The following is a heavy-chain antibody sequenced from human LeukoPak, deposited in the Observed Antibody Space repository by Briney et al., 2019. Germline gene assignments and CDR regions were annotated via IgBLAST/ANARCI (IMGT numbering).Heavy chain of an antibody. D-gene: IGHD5/OR15-5a*01. CDR1: GYSFTNYW. Sequence: GESLKISXKGSGYSFTNYWIGWVRQMPGKGLDWMGIIYPDNSDTRYSPSFQGQVTISADKSISTAYLQWSSLKASDTAMYYCARHLSGYSYYMDVWGKGTMVTVSS. CDR3: ARHLSGYSYYMDV. J-gene: IGHJ6*03. V-gene: IGHV5-51*01. CDR2: IYPDNSDT.